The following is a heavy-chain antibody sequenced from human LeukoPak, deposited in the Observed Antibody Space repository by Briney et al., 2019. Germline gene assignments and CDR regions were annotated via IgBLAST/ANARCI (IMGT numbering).Heavy chain of an antibody. V-gene: IGHV3-30*04. CDR3: VRTMRFGELDSRLSFDY. CDR2: IPYDGSNK. CDR1: GFTFSNCA. Sequence: GALRLSCAASGFTFSNCAMHWVRQAPGKGLEWVALIPYDGSNKYYADSVKGRFTISRDNSKNTLYLQMDNLRAEDTAVYYCVRTMRFGELDSRLSFDYWGQGTLVTVSS. J-gene: IGHJ4*02. D-gene: IGHD3-10*01.